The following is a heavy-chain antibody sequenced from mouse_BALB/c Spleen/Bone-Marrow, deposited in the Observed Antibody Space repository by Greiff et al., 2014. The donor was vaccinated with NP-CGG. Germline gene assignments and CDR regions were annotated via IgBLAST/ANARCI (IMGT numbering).Heavy chain of an antibody. D-gene: IGHD2-10*01. Sequence: QVQLKESGPGILQPSQTLSLTCSFSGFSLSTSGISVGWIRQPSGRGLEWLAHIWWDDDKRYNPALKSRLAITKDTSSNQVFLKIASVDTADSATYYCTRVGAAPTPFDYWGQGTTLTVSS. CDR2: IWWDDDK. CDR3: TRVGAAPTPFDY. CDR1: GFSLSTSGIS. J-gene: IGHJ2*01. V-gene: IGHV8-8*01.